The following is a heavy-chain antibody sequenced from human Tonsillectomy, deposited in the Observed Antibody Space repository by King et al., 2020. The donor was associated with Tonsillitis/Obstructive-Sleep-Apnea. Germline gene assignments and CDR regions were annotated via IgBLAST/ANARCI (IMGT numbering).Heavy chain of an antibody. Sequence: QVQLQQWGAGLLKPSETLSLTCAVYGGSFSGYYWSWIRQPPGKGLEWIGEINHSGSTNYNPSLKSRVTISVDTSKNQSSLKLSSVTAADTAVYYCAARYDSRGYLSHGIRGQGTMVTVSS. V-gene: IGHV4-34*01. D-gene: IGHD3-22*01. CDR2: INHSGST. CDR3: AARYDSRGYLSHGI. J-gene: IGHJ3*02. CDR1: GGSFSGYY.